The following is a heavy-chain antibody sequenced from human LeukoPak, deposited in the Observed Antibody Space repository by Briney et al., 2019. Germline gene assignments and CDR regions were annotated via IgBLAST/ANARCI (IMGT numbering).Heavy chain of an antibody. J-gene: IGHJ1*01. CDR3: YGGNAEH. Sequence: GTSLRLSCAASGFTFSDYGMHWVRQAPGKGLMWVSGINTDGSSTMYADSVKGRFTISRDNAKNTLYLQMNSLRGEDTAVYHCYGGNAEHWGQGTLVTVSS. CDR2: INTDGSST. CDR1: GFTFSDYG. V-gene: IGHV3-74*03. D-gene: IGHD4-23*01.